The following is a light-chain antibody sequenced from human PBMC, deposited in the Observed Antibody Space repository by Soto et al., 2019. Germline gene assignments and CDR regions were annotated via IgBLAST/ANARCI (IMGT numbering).Light chain of an antibody. CDR2: YDS. Sequence: SYELTQPPSVSVAPGETARITCGGNNIGSKSVHWYQQKPGQAPVLVIYYDSDRPSGIPERFSGSNSGNTATLTISRVEAGDEADYYCQVWDNRSDHPGVFGGGTKLTVL. CDR1: NIGSKS. V-gene: IGLV3-21*04. CDR3: QVWDNRSDHPGV. J-gene: IGLJ3*02.